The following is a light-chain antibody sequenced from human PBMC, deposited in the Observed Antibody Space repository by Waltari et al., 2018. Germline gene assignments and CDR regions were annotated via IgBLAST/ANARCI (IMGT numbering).Light chain of an antibody. CDR3: AAWDDSLSGLV. CDR2: KNN. V-gene: IGLV1-47*01. CDR1: SSNIGSNY. Sequence: QSVLTQPPSASGTPVQKVTISCNGSSSNIGSNYVYWYQQLPGTAPKLLIFKNNQRPSGVPDRFSDSKSGTSASPAINGLRSEDEADYYCAAWDDSLSGLVLGGGTKVTVL. J-gene: IGLJ3*02.